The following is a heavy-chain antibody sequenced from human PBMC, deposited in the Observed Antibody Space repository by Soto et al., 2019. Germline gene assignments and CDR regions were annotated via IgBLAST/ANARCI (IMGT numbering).Heavy chain of an antibody. J-gene: IGHJ5*02. Sequence: QVQLVQSGAEVKKPGSSVKASCKASGGTFSSYAISWVRQAPGQGLEWMGGLIPIFGTANYAQKFQGRVTITADKCTSTAYMELSSLSSEDTAVYYCARARVLRSYNCFDPWGQGPLVTVSS. V-gene: IGHV1-69*06. CDR1: GGTFSSYA. CDR3: ARARVLRSYNCFDP. CDR2: LIPIFGTA. D-gene: IGHD2-15*01.